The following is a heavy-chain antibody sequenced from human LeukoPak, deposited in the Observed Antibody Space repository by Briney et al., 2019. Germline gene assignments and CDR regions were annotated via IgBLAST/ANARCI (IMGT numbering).Heavy chain of an antibody. CDR3: VRDNSGLAGVSLDL. CDR1: GYMFVSRG. D-gene: IGHD6-13*01. CDR2: IGVRTGQT. V-gene: IGHV1-18*01. J-gene: IGHJ4*02. Sequence: ASVKVSCKASGYMFVSRGFTWVRQAPGQGLEWMGWIGVRTGQTQFAQQFRDRFTTTTNTSTTTAFMELKSLRPDDTAVYYCVRDNSGLAGVSLDLWGQGTQVIVSS.